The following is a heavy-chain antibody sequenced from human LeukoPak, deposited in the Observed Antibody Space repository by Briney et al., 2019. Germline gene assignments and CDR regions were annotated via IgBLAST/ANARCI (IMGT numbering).Heavy chain of an antibody. CDR3: ARELFSDDAFDI. CDR2: IYYSGST. Sequence: SETLSLTCTVSGGSISTYYWSWIRQPPGKGLEWSGYIYYSGSTNYSPSLKSRVTISVDTSKNQFSLNLSSVTAADTAVYYCARELFSDDAFDIWGQGTMVTVSS. D-gene: IGHD3-3*01. J-gene: IGHJ3*02. V-gene: IGHV4-59*01. CDR1: GGSISTYY.